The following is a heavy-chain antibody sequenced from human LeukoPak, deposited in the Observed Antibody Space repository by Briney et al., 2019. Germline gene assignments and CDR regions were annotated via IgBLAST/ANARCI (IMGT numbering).Heavy chain of an antibody. D-gene: IGHD2-2*01. CDR3: ARASRQGYCSSTSCHDAFDI. J-gene: IGHJ3*02. CDR2: IGTAGDT. Sequence: GGSLRLSCAASGFTFSSYDVHWVRQATGKGLEWVSAIGTAGDTYYPGSVKGRFTISRENAKNSLYLQMNSLRAGDTAVYYCARASRQGYCSSTSCHDAFDIWGQGTMVTVSS. CDR1: GFTFSSYD. V-gene: IGHV3-13*01.